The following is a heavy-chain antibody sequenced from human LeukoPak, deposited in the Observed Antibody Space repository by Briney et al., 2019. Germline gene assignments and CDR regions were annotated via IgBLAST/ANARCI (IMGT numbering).Heavy chain of an antibody. J-gene: IGHJ4*02. CDR1: GYSFTSYG. CDR2: INTYNGNT. Sequence: ASVKVSCKASGYSFTSYGISWVRQAPGQGLEWMGWINTYNGNTNYALNVQGRVTMTTDTATSTAYMELRSLRSDDTAVYFCARVITMVRGVILPVSGFDYWGQGTLVTVSS. D-gene: IGHD3-10*01. CDR3: ARVITMVRGVILPVSGFDY. V-gene: IGHV1-18*01.